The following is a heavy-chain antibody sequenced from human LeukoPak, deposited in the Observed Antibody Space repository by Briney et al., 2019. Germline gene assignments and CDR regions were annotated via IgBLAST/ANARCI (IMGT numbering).Heavy chain of an antibody. CDR3: ARFRAPWGGRYYYYYGMDV. CDR2: INYSGST. D-gene: IGHD7-27*01. V-gene: IGHV4-59*02. J-gene: IGHJ6*02. CDR1: GGSVSSYY. Sequence: SETLSLTCTVSGGSVSSYYWNWIRQPPGKGLEWIGYINYSGSTNYNPSLKSRVTISVDTSKNQFSLKLSSVTAADTAVYYCARFRAPWGGRYYYYYGMDVWGQGTTVTVSS.